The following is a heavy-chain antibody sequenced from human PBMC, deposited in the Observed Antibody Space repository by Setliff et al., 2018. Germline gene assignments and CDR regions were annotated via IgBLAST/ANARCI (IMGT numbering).Heavy chain of an antibody. CDR3: VRTDYSDGRYSMDV. D-gene: IGHD6-19*01. J-gene: IGHJ6*03. V-gene: IGHV4-4*02. CDR1: SGFTFSHAR. Sequence: GSLRLSCVTSGFTFSHARMSWVRQPPEKGLEWIGEINHSGNTNYNPSLKSRATISVDKSTNQFSLKLNSVTAADTAVYYCVRTDYSDGRYSMDVWGKGTTVTVSS. CDR2: INHSGNT.